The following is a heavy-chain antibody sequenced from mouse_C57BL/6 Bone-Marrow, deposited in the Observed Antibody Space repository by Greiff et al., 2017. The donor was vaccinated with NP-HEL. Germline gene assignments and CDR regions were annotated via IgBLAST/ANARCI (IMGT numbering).Heavy chain of an antibody. Sequence: QVQLQQPGAELVRPGSSVKLSCKASGYTFTSYWMDWVKQRPGQGLEWIGNIYPSDSETHYNQKFKDKATLTVDKSSSTAYMQLSSLTSEDSAVYYCATLYDVYYVRDFDYWGQGTTLTVSS. D-gene: IGHD2-3*01. CDR1: GYTFTSYW. CDR2: IYPSDSET. J-gene: IGHJ2*01. V-gene: IGHV1-61*01. CDR3: ATLYDVYYVRDFDY.